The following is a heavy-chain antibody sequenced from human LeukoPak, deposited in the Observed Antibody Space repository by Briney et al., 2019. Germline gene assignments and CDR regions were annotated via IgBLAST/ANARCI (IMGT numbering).Heavy chain of an antibody. CDR1: GGSFSAYY. Sequence: SETLSLTCAVYGGSFSAYYWSWIRQPPGKGLEWIGEINHSGSTNYNPSLKSRVTISVDTSKNQFSLTLSSVTAADTSVYYCARREIVVVPAASFDPWGQGTLVTVSS. V-gene: IGHV4-34*01. D-gene: IGHD2-2*01. CDR2: INHSGST. J-gene: IGHJ5*02. CDR3: ARREIVVVPAASFDP.